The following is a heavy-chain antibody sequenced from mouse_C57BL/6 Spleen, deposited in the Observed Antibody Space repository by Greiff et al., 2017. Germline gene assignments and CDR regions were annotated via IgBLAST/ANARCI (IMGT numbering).Heavy chain of an antibody. CDR3: ARSPFITTGYGMEY. CDR1: GYTFTSYW. CDR2: IDPSDSYT. Sequence: QVQLQQPGAELVKPGASVKLSCKASGYTFTSYWMQWVKQRPGQGLEWIGEIDPSDSYTTYNQKFKGKATLTVDTSSSTAYMQLSSLTSEDSAVYYCARSPFITTGYGMEYWGQGTSVTVSS. D-gene: IGHD1-1*01. V-gene: IGHV1-50*01. J-gene: IGHJ4*01.